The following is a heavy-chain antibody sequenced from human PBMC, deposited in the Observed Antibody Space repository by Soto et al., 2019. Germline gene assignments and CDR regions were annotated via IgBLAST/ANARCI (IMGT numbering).Heavy chain of an antibody. J-gene: IGHJ4*02. Sequence: QITLKESGLTLVKPTQTLTLTCTVSGFSLSTTREGVGWIRQPPGKALEWLALIYWDDAKRYRPSLNRRLTISKDTSKNQVFLTMTNMSPVDAGTYYCAHRRPGAGTTYFFDYSGQGSLVTVSS. V-gene: IGHV2-5*02. CDR3: AHRRPGAGTTYFFDY. D-gene: IGHD1-7*01. CDR1: GFSLSTTREG. CDR2: IYWDDAK.